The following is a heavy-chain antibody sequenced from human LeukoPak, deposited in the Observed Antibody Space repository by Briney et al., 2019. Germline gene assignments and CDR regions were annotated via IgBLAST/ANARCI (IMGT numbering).Heavy chain of an antibody. CDR3: VRDLSPVSDRNVWYDALDI. V-gene: IGHV3-7*01. CDR2: IAGDESQK. CDR1: GFSFTSSW. D-gene: IGHD1-1*01. J-gene: IGHJ3*02. Sequence: GGSLRLSCVASGFSFTSSWMTWVRQAPGKGLEWAANIAGDESQKRYMDSVKGRFTISRDNAKNSLYLQLNSLRAEDTAIYYCVRDLSPVSDRNVWYDALDIWGQGTMVTVSS.